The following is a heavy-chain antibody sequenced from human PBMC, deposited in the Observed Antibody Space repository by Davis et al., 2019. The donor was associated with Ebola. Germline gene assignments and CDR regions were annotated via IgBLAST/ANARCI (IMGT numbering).Heavy chain of an antibody. CDR3: ARAGNYRFDY. V-gene: IGHV3-74*01. J-gene: IGHJ4*02. D-gene: IGHD1-7*01. CDR2: MNNDGSTI. Sequence: GESLKISCVASGFTFSSYWMHWVRQVPGKGLLWVSRMNNDGSTIDYADSVKGRFTISRDNAKSTLYLQMNSLSDEDTAVYYCARAGNYRFDYWGQGTLVTVSS. CDR1: GFTFSSYW.